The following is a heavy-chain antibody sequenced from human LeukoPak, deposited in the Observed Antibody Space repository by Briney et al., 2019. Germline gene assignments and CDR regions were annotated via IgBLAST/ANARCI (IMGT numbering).Heavy chain of an antibody. CDR3: VSRNYGSSPFDY. D-gene: IGHD4-17*01. CDR1: GFTFNRYW. CDR2: IGSDGSNT. J-gene: IGHJ4*02. V-gene: IGHV3-74*01. Sequence: GESLRLSCAASGFTFNRYWMHWVRQAPRKGLVWVSRIGSDGSNTNYADSVKGRFTISRDNAENTLYLQMDSLTAEDTAVYYCVSRNYGSSPFDYWGQGTLVTVSS.